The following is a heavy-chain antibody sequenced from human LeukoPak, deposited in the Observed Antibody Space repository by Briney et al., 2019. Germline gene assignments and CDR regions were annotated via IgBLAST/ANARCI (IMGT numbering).Heavy chain of an antibody. J-gene: IGHJ6*03. CDR2: ISSSSSYI. Sequence: PGGSLRPSCAASGFTFSSYSMNWVRQAPGKGLEWVSSISSSSSYIYYADSVKGRFTISRDNAKNSLYLQMNSLRAEDTAVYYCAREPPDCSSTSCQPYYYYYYMDVWGKGTTVTVSS. V-gene: IGHV3-21*01. CDR3: AREPPDCSSTSCQPYYYYYYMDV. CDR1: GFTFSSYS. D-gene: IGHD2-2*01.